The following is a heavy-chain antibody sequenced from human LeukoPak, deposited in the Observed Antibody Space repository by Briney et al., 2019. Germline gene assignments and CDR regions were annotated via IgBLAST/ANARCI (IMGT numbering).Heavy chain of an antibody. CDR2: SYYSGST. V-gene: IGHV4-39*01. J-gene: IGHJ4*02. CDR3: ASHYRDTSWGFGY. CDR1: GGSISSNSFY. Sequence: SETLSLTCTVSGGSISSNSFYWGWVRQPPGRGLEWIGSSYYSGSTYYNPSLKSRVTVSEDTSKNQFSLKLSSVTAADTAVYYCASHYRDTSWGFGYWGQGTLVTVSS. D-gene: IGHD3-16*02.